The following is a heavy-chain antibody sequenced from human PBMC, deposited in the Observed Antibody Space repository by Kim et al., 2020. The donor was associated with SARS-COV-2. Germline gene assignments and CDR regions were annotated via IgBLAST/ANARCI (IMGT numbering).Heavy chain of an antibody. D-gene: IGHD5-12*01. V-gene: IGHV1-46*01. CDR1: GYTFTTYY. CDR3: ARDYGYDFRYFQY. J-gene: IGHJ1*01. CDR2: INPSGGGT. Sequence: ASVKVSCKASGYTFTTYYLHWVRQAPGQGLEWMGVINPSGGGTTYAQKFQGRVTMTRDTSTSTLYMELNSLGSEDTAVYYCARDYGYDFRYFQYWGQGTL.